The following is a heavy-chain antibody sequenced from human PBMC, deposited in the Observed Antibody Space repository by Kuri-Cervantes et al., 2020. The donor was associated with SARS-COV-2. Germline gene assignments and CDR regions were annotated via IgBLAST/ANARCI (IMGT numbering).Heavy chain of an antibody. CDR2: IYSGGST. Sequence: GGSLRLSCAASGFTVSSNYMSWVRQAPGKGLEWVSVIYSGGSTYYADSVEGRFTISRDNSKNTLYLQMNSLRAEDTAVYYCAREDSSGWKRGFDYWGQGTLVTVSS. J-gene: IGHJ4*02. V-gene: IGHV3-53*01. CDR3: AREDSSGWKRGFDY. D-gene: IGHD6-19*01. CDR1: GFTVSSNY.